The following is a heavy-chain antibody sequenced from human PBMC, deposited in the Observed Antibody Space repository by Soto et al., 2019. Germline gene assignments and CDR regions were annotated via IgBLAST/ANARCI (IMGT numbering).Heavy chain of an antibody. CDR3: ARGFVLRFLEWLNPAFDP. D-gene: IGHD3-3*01. J-gene: IGHJ5*02. CDR1: GGSFSGYY. V-gene: IGHV4-34*01. Sequence: SETLSLTCAVYGGSFSGYYWSWIRQPPGKGLEWIGEINHSGSTNYNPSLKSRVTISVDTSKNQFSLKLSSVTAADTAVYYCARGFVLRFLEWLNPAFDPWGQGTLVTVSS. CDR2: INHSGST.